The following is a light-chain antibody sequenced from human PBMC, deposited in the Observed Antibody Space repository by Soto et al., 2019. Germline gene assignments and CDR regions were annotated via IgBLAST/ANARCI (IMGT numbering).Light chain of an antibody. Sequence: DIQMTQSPSTLSASVGDRVTITCRASQSISSWLAWYQKKPGKAPKLLIYDASSLESGVPSRFTGNGSGAKFTLTISSLQPDDFATYYCQQYNRYPRTFGQGTKVEIK. CDR3: QQYNRYPRT. CDR1: QSISSW. CDR2: DAS. J-gene: IGKJ1*01. V-gene: IGKV1-5*01.